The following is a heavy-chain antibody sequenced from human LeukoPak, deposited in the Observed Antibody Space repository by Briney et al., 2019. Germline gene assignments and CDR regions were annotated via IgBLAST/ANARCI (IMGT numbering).Heavy chain of an antibody. J-gene: IGHJ5*02. Sequence: GASVKVSCKASGYTFTSYAMHWVRQAPGQRLEWMGWINAGNGNTKYSQKFQGRVTITADESTSTAYMELSSLRSEDTAVYYCELIGGPADNWFDPWGQGTLVTVSS. D-gene: IGHD3-16*01. CDR3: ELIGGPADNWFDP. CDR2: INAGNGNT. V-gene: IGHV1-3*01. CDR1: GYTFTSYA.